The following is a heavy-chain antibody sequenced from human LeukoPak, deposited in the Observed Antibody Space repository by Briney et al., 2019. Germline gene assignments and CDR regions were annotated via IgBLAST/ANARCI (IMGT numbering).Heavy chain of an antibody. CDR2: ISSSSITI. CDR1: GFPLSSYS. J-gene: IGHJ4*02. D-gene: IGHD3-22*01. Sequence: GGSLRLSCAVSGFPLSSYSINWVRQAPGKGLEWVSYISSSSITIYYADSVRGRFTISRDNAKNTLYLQMNSLRAEDTAVYFCAKRGVVIRVILVGFHKEAYYFDSWGQGVLVTVSS. CDR3: AKRGVVIRVILVGFHKEAYYFDS. V-gene: IGHV3-48*01.